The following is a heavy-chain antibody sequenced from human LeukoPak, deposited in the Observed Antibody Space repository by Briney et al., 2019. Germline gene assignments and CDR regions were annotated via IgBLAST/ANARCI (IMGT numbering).Heavy chain of an antibody. CDR1: GFTFSSYA. CDR2: TSGSGGST. J-gene: IGHJ4*02. V-gene: IGHV3-23*01. CDR3: AKDQEKVHYYGWGSDY. Sequence: GGSLRLSCAASGFTFSSYAMSWVRQAPGKGLEWVSATSGSGGSTYYADSVKGRFTISRDNSKNTLYLQMNSLRAEDTAVYYCAKDQEKVHYYGWGSDYWGQGTLVTVSS. D-gene: IGHD3-10*01.